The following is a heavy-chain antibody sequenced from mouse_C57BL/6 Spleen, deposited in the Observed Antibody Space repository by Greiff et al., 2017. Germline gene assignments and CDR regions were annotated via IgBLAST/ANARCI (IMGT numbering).Heavy chain of an antibody. CDR2: ISYDGSN. CDR1: GYSITSGYY. D-gene: IGHD1-1*01. CDR3: ARDYYGSSYIYYAMDY. Sequence: DVKLQESGPGLVKPSQSLSLTCSVTGYSITSGYYWNWIRQFPGNKLEWMGYISYDGSNNYNPPLKNRISITRDTSKNKFFLKLNSVTTEDTATYYCARDYYGSSYIYYAMDYWGQGTSVTVSS. V-gene: IGHV3-6*01. J-gene: IGHJ4*01.